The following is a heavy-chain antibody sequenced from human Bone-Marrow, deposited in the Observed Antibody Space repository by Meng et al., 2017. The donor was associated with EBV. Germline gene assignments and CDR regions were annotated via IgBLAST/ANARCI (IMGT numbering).Heavy chain of an antibody. V-gene: IGHV1-69*01. D-gene: IGHD3-10*01. J-gene: IGHJ4*02. Sequence: QVQVEQSGAEVKKPXSSVKVSCKASGGTFRNSAISWVRQAPGQGLEWMGGIIPMFGAPDYAQRFQDRVTITADESTSTVYMELNSLRSEDTTVYYCARGTVVRGAIYDHWGQGTLVTVSS. CDR1: GGTFRNSA. CDR3: ARGTVVRGAIYDH. CDR2: IIPMFGAP.